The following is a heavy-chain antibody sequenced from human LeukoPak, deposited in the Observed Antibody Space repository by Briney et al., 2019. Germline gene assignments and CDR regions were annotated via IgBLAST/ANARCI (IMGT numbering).Heavy chain of an antibody. Sequence: SETLSLTCAVYGGSFSGYYWSWIRQPPGKGLEWIGEINHSGSTNYNPSLKSRATISVDTSKNQFSLKLSSVTAADTAVYYCASLSAAGSSYGGQGTLVTVSS. CDR2: INHSGST. V-gene: IGHV4-34*01. CDR3: ASLSAAGSSY. CDR1: GGSFSGYY. J-gene: IGHJ4*02. D-gene: IGHD6-13*01.